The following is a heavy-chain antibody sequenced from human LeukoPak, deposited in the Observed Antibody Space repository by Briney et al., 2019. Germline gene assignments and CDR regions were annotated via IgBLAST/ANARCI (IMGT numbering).Heavy chain of an antibody. CDR3: ARDEGTYYYDSSGYYYNY. V-gene: IGHV1-2*02. D-gene: IGHD3-22*01. CDR2: INPNSGGT. J-gene: IGHJ4*02. Sequence: ASVKVSCKASGYTFTGYYMHWVRQAPGQGLEWMGWINPNSGGTNYAQKFRGRVTMTRDTSISTAYMELSRLRSDDTAVYYCARDEGTYYYDSSGYYYNYWGQGTLVTVSS. CDR1: GYTFTGYY.